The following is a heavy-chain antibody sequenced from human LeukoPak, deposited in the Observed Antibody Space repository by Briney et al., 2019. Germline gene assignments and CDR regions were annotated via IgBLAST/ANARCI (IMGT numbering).Heavy chain of an antibody. CDR3: AAVSGHYTLLDA. J-gene: IGHJ5*02. Sequence: ASVKVPCKISGYTLNDISVHWVRQPPGKGLEWMGGVDPDDGQRVYAQRSQGRVTMTEDTSTNTAYMELSRLRSEDTAVYFCAAVSGHYTLLDAWGQGALVTVST. CDR2: VDPDDGQR. CDR1: GYTLNDIS. D-gene: IGHD4-11*01. V-gene: IGHV1-24*01.